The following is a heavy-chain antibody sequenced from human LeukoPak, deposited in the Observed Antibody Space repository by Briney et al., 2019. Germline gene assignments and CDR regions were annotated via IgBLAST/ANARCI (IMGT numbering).Heavy chain of an antibody. CDR1: GGSISSYY. CDR2: IYYSGST. J-gene: IGHJ3*02. CDR3: ARWNLDAFDI. Sequence: SETLSLTCTVSGGSISSYYWSWIRQPPGKGLEWIGYIYYSGSTNYNPSLKSRVTISVDTSKNQFSLKLSSVTAADTAVYYCARWNLDAFDIWGQGTMVTVSS. D-gene: IGHD1-1*01. V-gene: IGHV4-59*08.